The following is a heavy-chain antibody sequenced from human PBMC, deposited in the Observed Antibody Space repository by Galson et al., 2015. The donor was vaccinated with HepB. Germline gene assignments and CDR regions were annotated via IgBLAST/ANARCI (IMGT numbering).Heavy chain of an antibody. CDR3: ARVQLSYYDSSGYYYDYYYYYGMDV. CDR1: GFSLSNARMG. V-gene: IGHV2-26*01. D-gene: IGHD3-22*01. J-gene: IGHJ6*02. CDR2: IFSNDAK. Sequence: PALVKPTQTLTLTCTVSGFSLSNARMGVSWIRQPPGKALEWLAPIFSNDAKSYSTSLKSLLTISKDTSKSQVVLTMTNMDPLETATYYCARVQLSYYDSSGYYYDYYYYYGMDVWGQGTTVTVSS.